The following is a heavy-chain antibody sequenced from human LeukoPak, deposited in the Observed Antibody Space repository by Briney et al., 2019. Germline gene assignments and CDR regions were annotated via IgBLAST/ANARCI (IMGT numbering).Heavy chain of an antibody. CDR1: GFTFSSYW. D-gene: IGHD3-10*01. V-gene: IGHV3-7*01. CDR2: IKQDGSEK. Sequence: GGSLRLSCAASGFTFSSYWMSWVRPAPGKGLEWVANIKQDGSEKYYVDSVKGRFTISRDNAKNSLYLQMNSLRAEDTAVYYCAREGITMVRGVIPQVYFDYWGQGTLVTVSS. J-gene: IGHJ4*02. CDR3: AREGITMVRGVIPQVYFDY.